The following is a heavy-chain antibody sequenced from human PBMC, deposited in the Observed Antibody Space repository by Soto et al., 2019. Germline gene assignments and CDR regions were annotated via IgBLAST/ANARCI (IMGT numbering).Heavy chain of an antibody. J-gene: IGHJ5*02. CDR3: ATSMRHTLDP. CDR1: GFTFGIHW. CDR2: INQDGSDK. V-gene: IGHV3-7*01. D-gene: IGHD2-21*01. Sequence: EVQVVESGGGLVQPGGSLRLSCAASGFTFGIHWMTWVRQVPGKGLECVATINQDGSDKYYVDSVKGRFIISRDNAKDSSYLQMNSLRVEDKAVYYCATSMRHTLDPWGQGTLVTVS.